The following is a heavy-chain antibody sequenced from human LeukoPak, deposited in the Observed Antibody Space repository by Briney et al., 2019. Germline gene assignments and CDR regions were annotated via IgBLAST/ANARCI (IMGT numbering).Heavy chain of an antibody. CDR3: ARAGKDGRDY. Sequence: PSETLSLTCTVSGGSISGYYWSWVRQPAGKRLEWIGRIYTGGSTNYNPSLKSRVTISVDTSKNQFSLKLSSVTAADTAVYYCARAGKDGRDYWGQGTLVTVSS. J-gene: IGHJ4*02. CDR2: IYTGGST. CDR1: GGSISGYY. V-gene: IGHV4-4*07.